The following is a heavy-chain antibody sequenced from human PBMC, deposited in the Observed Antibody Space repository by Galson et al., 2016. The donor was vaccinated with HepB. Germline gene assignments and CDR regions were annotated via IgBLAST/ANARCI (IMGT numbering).Heavy chain of an antibody. Sequence: SLRLSCAASGFTFSNHGMIWVRQAPGKGLQWVSAISGSGSLIYYADSVKGRFTISRDYSRNTLYLQMNSLRVEDTAVYYCAKMKESAKAVFDYWGQGTLVTVSS. J-gene: IGHJ4*02. D-gene: IGHD4/OR15-4a*01. CDR3: AKMKESAKAVFDY. V-gene: IGHV3-23*01. CDR2: ISGSGSLI. CDR1: GFTFSNHG.